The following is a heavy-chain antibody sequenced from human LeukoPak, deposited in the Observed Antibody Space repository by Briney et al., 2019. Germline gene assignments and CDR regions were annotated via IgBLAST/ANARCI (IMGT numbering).Heavy chain of an antibody. CDR2: ISSSSSYI. J-gene: IGHJ4*02. CDR1: GFTFSSYS. V-gene: IGHV3-21*01. D-gene: IGHD6-6*01. CDR3: ARYGSSIYFDY. Sequence: VGSLRLSCAASGFTFSSYSMNWVRQAPGKGLEWVSSISSSSSYIYYADSVKGRFTISRDNAKNSLYLQMNSLRAEDTAVYYCARYGSSIYFDYWGQGTLVTVSS.